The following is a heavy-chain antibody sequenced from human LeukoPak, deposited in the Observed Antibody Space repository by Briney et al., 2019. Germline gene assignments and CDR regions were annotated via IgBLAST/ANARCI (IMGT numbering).Heavy chain of an antibody. V-gene: IGHV1-2*02. D-gene: IGHD5-12*01. CDR2: INPNSGGT. Sequence: ASVKVSCTASGYTFTVYNMHWVRQAPGQGLGWMGWINPNSGGTNCAQKFQGRVTMTRDTSISTAYMWLSRLRSDDTAVYYCARDGSFDYWGQGTLVTVSS. J-gene: IGHJ4*02. CDR1: GYTFTVYN. CDR3: ARDGSFDY.